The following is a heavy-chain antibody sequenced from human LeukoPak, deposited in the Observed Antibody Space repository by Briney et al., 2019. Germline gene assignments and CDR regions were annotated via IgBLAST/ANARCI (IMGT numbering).Heavy chain of an antibody. CDR1: GYTFTSYY. J-gene: IGHJ3*02. Sequence: GASVKVSCKSSGYTFTSYYMHWVRQAPGQGLEWMGGIIPIFGTANYAQKFQGRVTITADESTSTAYMELSSLRSEDTAVYYCARDLLGGAFDIWGQGTMVTVSS. CDR2: IIPIFGTA. CDR3: ARDLLGGAFDI. D-gene: IGHD2-15*01. V-gene: IGHV1-69*13.